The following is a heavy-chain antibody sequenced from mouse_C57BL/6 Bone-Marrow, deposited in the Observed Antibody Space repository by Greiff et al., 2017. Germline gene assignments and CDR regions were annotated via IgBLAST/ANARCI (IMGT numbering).Heavy chain of an antibody. CDR3: ANSYDYDDYTVDY. CDR2: MHPNGGSP. J-gene: IGHJ4*01. Sequence: VQLQQSGAELVKPGASVKLSCKASGYTFTNYWMHWVKQRPGQGLEWIGMMHPNGGSPDYNEKFKSEATLNVDKSSRTAYMELSSLTSVDSAVYYCANSYDYDDYTVDYWGQGTSVTVSS. CDR1: GYTFTNYW. D-gene: IGHD2-4*01. V-gene: IGHV1-64*01.